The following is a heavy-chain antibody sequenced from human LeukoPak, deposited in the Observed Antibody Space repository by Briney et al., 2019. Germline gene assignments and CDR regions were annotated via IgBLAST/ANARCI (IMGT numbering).Heavy chain of an antibody. D-gene: IGHD5-18*01. V-gene: IGHV3-30-3*01. CDR3: ARGGGGYSYGSD. CDR1: GFTFSSYA. CDR2: ISYDGSNK. Sequence: PGGSLRLSCAASGFTFSSYAMHWVRQAPGKGLEWVAVISYDGSNKYYADSVKGRFTISRDNSKNTLYLQMNSLRAEDTAVYYCARGGGGYSYGSDWGQGTLVTVSS. J-gene: IGHJ4*02.